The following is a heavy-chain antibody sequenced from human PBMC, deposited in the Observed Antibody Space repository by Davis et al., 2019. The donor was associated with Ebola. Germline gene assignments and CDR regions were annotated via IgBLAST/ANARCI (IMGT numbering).Heavy chain of an antibody. CDR2: IKQDGSEK. Sequence: GESLKISCAASGFTFSSYWMSWVRQAPGKGLEWVANIKQDGSEKYYVDSVKGRFTVSRDNAKNSLYLEMNGLSADDTAIYYCARIGEGRKSVYDYSDYWGQGTLVTVSS. D-gene: IGHD5/OR15-5a*01. CDR3: ARIGEGRKSVYDYSDY. V-gene: IGHV3-7*03. J-gene: IGHJ4*02. CDR1: GFTFSSYW.